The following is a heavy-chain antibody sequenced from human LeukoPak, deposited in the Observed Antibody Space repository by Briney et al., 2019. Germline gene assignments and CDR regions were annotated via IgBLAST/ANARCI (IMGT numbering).Heavy chain of an antibody. CDR1: GFSLSTSGVG. J-gene: IGHJ4*02. V-gene: IGHV2-5*01. Sequence: SGPTLVNPTQTLTLTCTFSGFSLSTSGVGVGWIRQPPGKALEWLALIYWNDDKRYSPSLKSRLTITKDTSKNQVVLTMTNMDPVDTATYYCAHRVRGYSYGYWPYYFDYWGQGTLVTVSS. CDR2: IYWNDDK. CDR3: AHRVRGYSYGYWPYYFDY. D-gene: IGHD5-18*01.